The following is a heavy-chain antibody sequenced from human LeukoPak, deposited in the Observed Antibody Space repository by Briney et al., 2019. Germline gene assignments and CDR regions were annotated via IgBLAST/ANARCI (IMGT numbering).Heavy chain of an antibody. V-gene: IGHV3-30*18. CDR3: AKDVLLWFGELFAPDY. CDR1: GFPFSNYG. Sequence: GGSLRLSCAASGFPFSNYGMHWVREAPGKGLEWVADISFDGSNKYYADSVKGRFTISRDNSKNTLYLQMNSLRAEDTAVYYCAKDVLLWFGELFAPDYWGQGTLVTVCS. J-gene: IGHJ4*02. CDR2: ISFDGSNK. D-gene: IGHD3-10*01.